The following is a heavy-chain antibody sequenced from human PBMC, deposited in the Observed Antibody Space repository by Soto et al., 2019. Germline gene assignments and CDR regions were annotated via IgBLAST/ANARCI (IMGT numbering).Heavy chain of an antibody. CDR1: GGSISSYY. J-gene: IGHJ5*02. V-gene: IGHV4-59*01. CDR2: IYYSGST. D-gene: IGHD2-15*01. CDR3: AREVVVAATLWFDP. Sequence: SETLSLTCTVSGGSISSYYWSWIRQPPGKGLEWIGYIYYSGSTNYNPSLKSRVTISVDTSKNQFSLKLSSVTAADTAVYYCAREVVVAATLWFDPWGQGTLVTVSS.